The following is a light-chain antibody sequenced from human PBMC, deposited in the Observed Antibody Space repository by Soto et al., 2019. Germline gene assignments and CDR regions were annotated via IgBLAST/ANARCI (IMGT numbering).Light chain of an antibody. CDR2: EAY. CDR1: SSDIGAYDY. Sequence: QSALTQPASVSGSPGQSITISCSGTSSDIGAYDYVSWYQQHPGRAPKLVIFEAYKRPSGVSDRFSGSKSGNTASLTISGLQAEDEADYYCLSYAGTDTWIFGGGTKLTVL. CDR3: LSYAGTDTWI. J-gene: IGLJ2*01. V-gene: IGLV2-23*01.